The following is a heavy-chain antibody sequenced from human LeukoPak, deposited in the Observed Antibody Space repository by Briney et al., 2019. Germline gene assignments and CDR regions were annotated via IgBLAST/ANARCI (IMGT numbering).Heavy chain of an antibody. D-gene: IGHD3-22*01. J-gene: IGHJ6*02. CDR1: GYTFTSYG. V-gene: IGHV1-18*01. CDR2: ISAYNGNT. CDR3: ARAAGSSGYTYYYYGMDV. Sequence: GASVNVSCKASGYTFTSYGISWVRQAPGQGLEWMGWISAYNGNTNYAQKLQGRVTMTTDTSTSTAYMELRSLRSDDTAVYYCARAAGSSGYTYYYYGMDVWGQGTTVTVSS.